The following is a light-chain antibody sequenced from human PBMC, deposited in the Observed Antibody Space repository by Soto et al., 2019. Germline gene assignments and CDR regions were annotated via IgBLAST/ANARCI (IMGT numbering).Light chain of an antibody. CDR3: QQYGRSPMST. Sequence: EIVLTQSPGTLSLSPGERATLSCRASQSVSSNYLAWYQQKPGQAPRLLIYGASRGAAGIPDRFIGSGSGTDFTLTINRLEPEDFAVYFCQQYGRSPMSTFGQGTKLEIK. CDR1: QSVSSNY. CDR2: GAS. V-gene: IGKV3-20*01. J-gene: IGKJ2*01.